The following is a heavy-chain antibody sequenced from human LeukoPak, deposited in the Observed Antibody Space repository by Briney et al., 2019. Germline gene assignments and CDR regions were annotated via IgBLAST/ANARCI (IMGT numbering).Heavy chain of an antibody. CDR2: ISSSGSTI. CDR1: GFTFSSYE. CDR3: ASSAALYCGGDCYTNFDY. Sequence: PGGSLRLSCAASGFTFSSYEMNWVRQAPGKGLEWVSYISSSGSTIYYADSVKGRFTISRDNAKNSLYLQMNSLRAEDTAVYYCASSAALYCGGDCYTNFDYWGQGTLVTVS. D-gene: IGHD2-21*02. V-gene: IGHV3-48*03. J-gene: IGHJ4*02.